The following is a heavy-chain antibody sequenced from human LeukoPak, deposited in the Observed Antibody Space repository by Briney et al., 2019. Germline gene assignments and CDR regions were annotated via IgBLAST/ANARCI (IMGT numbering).Heavy chain of an antibody. Sequence: PSETLSLTCTVSGGSINGYYWNWIRQAPGKGLEWIGYIHYRGSTNYNPSLKSRVTISLDTSENQFSLKLSSVTAVDTAVYYCAAEFDNEQWLDWDYWGRGTLVTVSS. CDR2: IHYRGST. D-gene: IGHD6-19*01. CDR3: AAEFDNEQWLDWDY. V-gene: IGHV4-59*01. CDR1: GGSINGYY. J-gene: IGHJ4*02.